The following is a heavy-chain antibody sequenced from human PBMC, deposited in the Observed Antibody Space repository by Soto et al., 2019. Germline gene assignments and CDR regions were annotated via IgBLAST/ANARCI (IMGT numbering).Heavy chain of an antibody. CDR3: ATANWSHHYFDP. CDR1: GGSFSGYY. V-gene: IGHV4-34*01. CDR2: INHSGSP. Sequence: SETLSLTCAVYGGSFSGYYWSWPRQPPGKGLEWIGEINHSGSPNYNPSLKSRVTISVDTSKNQFSLKMTSVTAADTAVYYCATANWSHHYFDPWGQGTLVTVSS. J-gene: IGHJ5*02. D-gene: IGHD1-1*01.